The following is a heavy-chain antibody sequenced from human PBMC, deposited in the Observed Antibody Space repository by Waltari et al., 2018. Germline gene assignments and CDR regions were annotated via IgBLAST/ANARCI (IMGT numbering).Heavy chain of an antibody. CDR2: ISPYHGAA. V-gene: IGHV1-18*01. CDR1: GYTFSNFG. D-gene: IGHD2-21*01. Sequence: QVQLVQSGAEVKKPGASVRVACTASGYTFSNFGINWVRQAPGQGLEWLGWISPYHGAADYNEKFQDRVTMTTATSTKTAYLELRSLSSDDTAVYYCARGGGPRTVVALTFDLWGQGTLVTVSS. J-gene: IGHJ4*02. CDR3: ARGGGPRTVVALTFDL.